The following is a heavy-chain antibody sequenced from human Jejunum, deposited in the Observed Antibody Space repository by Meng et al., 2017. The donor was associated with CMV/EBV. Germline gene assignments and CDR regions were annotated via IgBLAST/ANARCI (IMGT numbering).Heavy chain of an antibody. Sequence: GYRFTSYGVGWVRQAPGQALEWVGWISAYNGNTNYAQKFQGRVTMTTDTSTGTACMELRSLKVDDTAVYYCARGQYYQYYYGLDVWGLGTTVTVSS. J-gene: IGHJ6*02. V-gene: IGHV1-18*01. D-gene: IGHD3-16*01. CDR3: ARGQYYQYYYGLDV. CDR1: GYRFTSYG. CDR2: ISAYNGNT.